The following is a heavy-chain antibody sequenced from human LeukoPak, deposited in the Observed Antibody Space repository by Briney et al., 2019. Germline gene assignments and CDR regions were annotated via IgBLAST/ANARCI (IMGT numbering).Heavy chain of an antibody. J-gene: IGHJ5*02. D-gene: IGHD2-2*03. Sequence: SETLSLTCTVSGVSIGSGDYYWSWIRQPPGKGLEWIGYIYYSGSTYYNPSLKSRITISVNTSKSQFSLKLSSVTAADTAVYYCARGLFGYCSSTSCYRWFDPWGQGTLVTVSS. CDR3: ARGLFGYCSSTSCYRWFDP. CDR2: IYYSGST. CDR1: GVSIGSGDYY. V-gene: IGHV4-30-4*08.